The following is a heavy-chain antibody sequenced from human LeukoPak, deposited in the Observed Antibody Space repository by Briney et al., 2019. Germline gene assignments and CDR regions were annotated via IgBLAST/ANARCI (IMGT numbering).Heavy chain of an antibody. CDR3: TRDNPGMTSTDT. J-gene: IGHJ4*02. CDR2: MFTSGST. V-gene: IGHV4-4*07. CDR1: GGSISRYY. Sequence: SETLSLTCTVSGGSISRYYWSWIRQPAGKGLEWIGRMFTSGSTDYNPSLKSRVTISVATSKNQFSLKLSSVTAADTAVYYCTRDNPGMTSTDTWGQGTLVTVSS. D-gene: IGHD1-1*01.